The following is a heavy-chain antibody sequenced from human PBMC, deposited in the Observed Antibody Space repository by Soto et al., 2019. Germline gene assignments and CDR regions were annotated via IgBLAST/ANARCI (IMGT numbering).Heavy chain of an antibody. J-gene: IGHJ5*02. CDR2: INHSGST. CDR3: ARGPPYRTNWFDP. CDR1: GGSFSGYY. Sequence: PSETLSLTCAVYGGSFSGYYWSWIRQPPGKGLEWIGEINHSGSTNYNPSLKSRVTISVDTSKNQFSLKLSSVTAADTAVYYCARGPPYRTNWFDPWGQGTLVTVSS. V-gene: IGHV4-34*01.